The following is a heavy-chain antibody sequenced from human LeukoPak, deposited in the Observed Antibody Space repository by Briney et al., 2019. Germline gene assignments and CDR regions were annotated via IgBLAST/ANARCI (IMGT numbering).Heavy chain of an antibody. J-gene: IGHJ4*02. CDR2: ISAYNGNT. CDR1: GYTFTSYG. CDR3: AREGEPYDSSGYGFDY. D-gene: IGHD3-22*01. Sequence: ASVKVSCKASGYTFTSYGISWVRQAPGQGLEWMGWISAYNGNTNYAQKLQGRVTMITDTSTSTAYMELRSLRSDDTAVYYCAREGEPYDSSGYGFDYWGQGTLVTVSS. V-gene: IGHV1-18*01.